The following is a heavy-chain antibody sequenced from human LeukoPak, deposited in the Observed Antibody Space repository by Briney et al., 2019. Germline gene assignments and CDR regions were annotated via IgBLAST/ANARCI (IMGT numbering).Heavy chain of an antibody. CDR2: ISFYNSYT. D-gene: IGHD2/OR15-2a*01. Sequence: ASVKVSCKASGYTLPNYGISWVRQAPGQGLEWIGWISFYNSYTKYAEKFQGRVAMTTDRAIRTTDTATGRVYMELRTLKDCAKSVYFCATVAKGPYFFYYMDVWGKGATVTVSS. J-gene: IGHJ6*03. CDR3: AKSVYFCATVAKGPYFFYYMDV. CDR1: GYTLPNYG. V-gene: IGHV1-18*01.